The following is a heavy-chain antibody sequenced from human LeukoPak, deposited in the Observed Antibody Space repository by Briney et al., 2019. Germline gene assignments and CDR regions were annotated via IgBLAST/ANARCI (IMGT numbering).Heavy chain of an antibody. CDR2: INPSGGST. J-gene: IGHJ4*02. CDR1: GDTFTSYY. CDR3: AGEGHDILTGYQKI. Sequence: GASVKVSCKASGDTFTSYYMHGVRQAPGQGLEWMGIINPSGGSTSYAQKFQGRVTMTRDMSTSTVYMELSSLRSEDTAVYYCAGEGHDILTGYQKIWGQGTLVTVSS. D-gene: IGHD3-9*01. V-gene: IGHV1-46*01.